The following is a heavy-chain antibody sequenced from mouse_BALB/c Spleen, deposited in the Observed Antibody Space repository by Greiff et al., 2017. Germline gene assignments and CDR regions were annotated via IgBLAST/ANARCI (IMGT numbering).Heavy chain of an antibody. D-gene: IGHD1-2*01. Sequence: EVKLVESGPGLVKPSQSLSLTCTVTGYSITSDYAWNWIRQFPGNKLEWMGYISYSGSTSYNPSLKSRISITRDTSKNQFFLQLNSVTTEDTATYYCARGIIHYYGLDYWGQGTTLTVSS. V-gene: IGHV3-2*02. CDR1: GYSITSDYA. J-gene: IGHJ2*01. CDR3: ARGIIHYYGLDY. CDR2: ISYSGST.